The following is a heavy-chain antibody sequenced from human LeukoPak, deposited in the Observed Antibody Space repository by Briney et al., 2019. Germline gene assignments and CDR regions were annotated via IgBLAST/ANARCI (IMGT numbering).Heavy chain of an antibody. V-gene: IGHV4-38-2*01. CDR1: GYSITSGYF. D-gene: IGHD4-17*01. J-gene: IGHJ4*02. Sequence: SETLSLTCGVSGYSITSGYFWGWIRQPPGKGLERIGSIYHSGTTYYNPSLRSRVAISVDTSKNQFSLKLSSVTAADTAVYYCARPPDSSDYGAAFDFWGQGTLVTVSS. CDR3: ARPPDSSDYGAAFDF. CDR2: IYHSGTT.